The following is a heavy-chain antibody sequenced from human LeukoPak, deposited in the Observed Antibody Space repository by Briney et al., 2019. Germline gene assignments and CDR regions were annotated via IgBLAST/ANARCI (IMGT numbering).Heavy chain of an antibody. CDR2: IKQGGSEK. D-gene: IGHD3-10*01. J-gene: IGHJ5*01. CDR3: ARGPPYGSRSDFLDS. CDR1: GFLFANHW. V-gene: IGHV3-7*01. Sequence: EAGGSLRLSCAASGFLFANHWMSWVRQAPGKGLEWVADIKQGGSEKLYVDSVKGRFTIFRDDAKNSLSLQMDSLRPEDTAVYYCARGPPYGSRSDFLDSWGRGTRVTVSS.